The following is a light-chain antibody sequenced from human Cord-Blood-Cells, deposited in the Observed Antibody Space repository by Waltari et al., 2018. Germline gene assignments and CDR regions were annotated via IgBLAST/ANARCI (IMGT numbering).Light chain of an antibody. J-gene: IGLJ3*02. CDR3: CSYAGSSTWV. V-gene: IGLV2-23*02. Sequence: QSALTQPASVSGPPGQSITIPCHGTGSVVGCSNLSSWYQQHPGKAPKPMIYEVSKRPSGVSNRFSGSKSGNTASLTISGLQAEDEADYYCCSYAGSSTWVFGGGTKLTVL. CDR2: EVS. CDR1: GSVVGCSNL.